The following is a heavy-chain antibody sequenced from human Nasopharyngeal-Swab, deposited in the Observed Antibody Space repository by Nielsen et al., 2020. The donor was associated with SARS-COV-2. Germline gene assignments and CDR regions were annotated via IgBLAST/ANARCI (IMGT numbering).Heavy chain of an antibody. CDR2: IYPRDSDT. D-gene: IGHD5-12*01. CDR1: GSSFTNFW. Sequence: GESLKISCKGSGSSFTNFWIARVRQMPGKGLEWMGIIYPRDSDTRYSPPFQGQVPISVDKSISTAYLQWSSLKASDTAMYYCVRPEGVATSFKYYFQYGMDVWGQGTMVTVPS. V-gene: IGHV5-51*01. CDR3: VRPEGVATSFKYYFQYGMDV. J-gene: IGHJ6*02.